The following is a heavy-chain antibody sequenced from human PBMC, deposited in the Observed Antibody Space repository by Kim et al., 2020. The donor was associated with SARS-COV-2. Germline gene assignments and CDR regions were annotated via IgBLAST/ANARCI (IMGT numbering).Heavy chain of an antibody. Sequence: SVKVSCKASGGTFSSYAISWVRQAPGQGLEWMGGIIPIFGTANYAQKFQGRVTITADESTSTAYMELSSLRSEDTAVYYCAGVGYGSGSYYNVYYYGMDVWGQGTTVTVSS. CDR3: AGVGYGSGSYYNVYYYGMDV. D-gene: IGHD3-10*01. CDR2: IIPIFGTA. V-gene: IGHV1-69*13. CDR1: GGTFSSYA. J-gene: IGHJ6*02.